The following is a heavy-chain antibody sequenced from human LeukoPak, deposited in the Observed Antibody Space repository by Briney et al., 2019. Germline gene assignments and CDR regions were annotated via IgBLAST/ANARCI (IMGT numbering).Heavy chain of an antibody. Sequence: SETLSLTCAVYGGSFSGYYWSWIRQPPGKGLEWIGEINHSGSTNYNPSLKSRVTISVDTSKNQFSLKLSSVTAADTAVYYCARGGYLLNDNVVVVAFRYWGQGTLVTVSS. CDR1: GGSFSGYY. CDR3: ARGGYLLNDNVVVVAFRY. D-gene: IGHD2-15*01. J-gene: IGHJ4*02. CDR2: INHSGST. V-gene: IGHV4-34*01.